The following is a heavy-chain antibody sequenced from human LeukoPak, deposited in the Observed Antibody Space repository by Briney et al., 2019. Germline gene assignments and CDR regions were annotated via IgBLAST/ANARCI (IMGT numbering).Heavy chain of an antibody. CDR2: INPNSGGT. J-gene: IGHJ4*02. D-gene: IGHD3-22*01. CDR1: GYTFTGYY. Sequence: ASVKVSCKASGYTFTGYYMHWVRQAPGHGLEWMGGINPNSGGTNYAQKFQGRVTMTRDTSISTAYMELSRLRSDDTAVYYCARTRDGYYYDSSGYYYWGQGTLVTVSS. CDR3: ARTRDGYYYDSSGYYY. V-gene: IGHV1-2*02.